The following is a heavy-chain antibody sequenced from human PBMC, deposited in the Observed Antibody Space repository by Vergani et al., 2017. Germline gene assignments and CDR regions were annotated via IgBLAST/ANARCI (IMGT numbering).Heavy chain of an antibody. CDR3: ARDPDIVVVPAAPYYYYYYGMDV. V-gene: IGHV1-18*04. CDR2: ISAYNGNT. D-gene: IGHD2-2*01. CDR1: GYTFTSYG. Sequence: QVQLVQSGAEVKKPGASVKVSCKASGYTFTSYGISWVRQAPGQGLEWMGWISAYNGNTNYAQKLQGRVTMTTDTSTSTAYMELRSLRSDDTAVYYCARDPDIVVVPAAPYYYYYYGMDVWSQXP. J-gene: IGHJ6*02.